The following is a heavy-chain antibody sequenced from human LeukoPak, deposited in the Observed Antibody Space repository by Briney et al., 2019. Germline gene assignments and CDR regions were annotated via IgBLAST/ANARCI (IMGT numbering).Heavy chain of an antibody. CDR2: IYTSGST. Sequence: SQTLSLTCTVSGGSISSGSYYWSWIRQPAGKGLEWIGRIYTSGSTNYNPSLKSRVTISVDTSKNQFSLKLSSVTAADTAVYYCARDYGDKENWGQGTLVTVSS. CDR3: ARDYGDKEN. CDR1: GGSISSGSYY. J-gene: IGHJ4*02. D-gene: IGHD4-23*01. V-gene: IGHV4-61*02.